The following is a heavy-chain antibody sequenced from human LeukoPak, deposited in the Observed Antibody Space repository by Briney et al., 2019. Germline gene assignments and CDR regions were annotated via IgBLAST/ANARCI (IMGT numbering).Heavy chain of an antibody. CDR3: ARDIVYLIDEDYG. CDR2: MYYSGST. V-gene: IGHV4-39*02. D-gene: IGHD4-17*01. Sequence: SETLSLTCTVSGGSISSTSYYWGWIRQPPGKGLEWIGDMYYSGSTYHNPSLKSRVTISVDMSKNHFSLNLSSVTAADTAVYYCARDIVYLIDEDYGWGQGTLVTVSS. J-gene: IGHJ4*02. CDR1: GGSISSTSYY.